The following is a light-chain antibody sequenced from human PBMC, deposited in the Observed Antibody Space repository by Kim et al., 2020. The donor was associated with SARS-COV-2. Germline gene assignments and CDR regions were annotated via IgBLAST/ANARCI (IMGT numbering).Light chain of an antibody. CDR1: KKTETL. J-gene: IGKJ4*01. V-gene: IGKV1-5*01. CDR2: DAS. CDR3: QQYHDSLLT. Sequence: GERDTTTCRASKKTETLLACDQRKKEKAPKRVIYDASVLETGGPSRCSGGGDGTEFTLTITSLQPDDYASYYCQQYHDSLLTFGGGAKVDIK.